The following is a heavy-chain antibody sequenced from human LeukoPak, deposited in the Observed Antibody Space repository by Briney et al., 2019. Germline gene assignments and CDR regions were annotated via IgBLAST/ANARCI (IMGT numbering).Heavy chain of an antibody. V-gene: IGHV1-18*01. CDR2: ISAYNGNT. CDR1: GYTFTSYG. J-gene: IGHJ4*02. CDR3: ARVLSGGQNYYFDY. D-gene: IGHD3-3*01. Sequence: ASVKVSCKASGYTFTSYGISWVRQAPGQGLEWMGWISAYNGNTTYAQKLQGRVTMTTDTSTSTAYMELRSLRSDDTAVYYCARVLSGGQNYYFDYWGQGTLVTVSS.